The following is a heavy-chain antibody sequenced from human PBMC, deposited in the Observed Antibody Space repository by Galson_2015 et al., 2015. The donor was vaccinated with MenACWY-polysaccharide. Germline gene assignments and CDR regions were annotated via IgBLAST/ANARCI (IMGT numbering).Heavy chain of an antibody. CDR2: MNPNRGNT. CDR3: ARGGKYYYDSSGYLNWFDP. Sequence: SVKVSCKASGYTFTSYDINWVRQTTGHGLEWMGWMNPNRGNTGYAQKFQGRFTMTRNTSISIAYMDLSSLRSEDTAVYYCARGGKYYYDSSGYLNWFDPWGQGTLVLVSS. CDR1: GYTFTSYD. V-gene: IGHV1-8*01. J-gene: IGHJ5*02. D-gene: IGHD3-22*01.